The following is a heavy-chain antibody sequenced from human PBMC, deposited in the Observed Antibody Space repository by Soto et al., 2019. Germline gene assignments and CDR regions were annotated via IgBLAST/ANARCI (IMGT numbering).Heavy chain of an antibody. CDR1: GGSFTNYA. J-gene: IGHJ6*02. CDR2: IIPILGTE. D-gene: IGHD1-1*01. Sequence: SVKVSCTASGGSFTNYAFSWARQAPGQGLEWLGGIIPILGTENYAKKFQGRAKITADETTSTIHMELSSLKSDDMGVYYCGSWLKEGGIGGNYYYGMDVWGQGTTVTVSS. V-gene: IGHV1-69*13. CDR3: GSWLKEGGIGGNYYYGMDV.